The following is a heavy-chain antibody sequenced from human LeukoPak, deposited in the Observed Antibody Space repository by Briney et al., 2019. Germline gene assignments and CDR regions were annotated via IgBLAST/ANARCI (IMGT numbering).Heavy chain of an antibody. CDR2: IYYSGST. V-gene: IGHV4-59*01. CDR3: ARRGYFDWNDAFDI. CDR1: GGSISSYY. D-gene: IGHD3-9*01. J-gene: IGHJ3*02. Sequence: SETLSLTCTVSGGSISSYYWSWIRQPPGKGLEWIGYIYYSGSTNYNPSLKSRVTISVDTSKNQFSLKLSSVTAEDTAVYYCARRGYFDWNDAFDIWGQGTMVTVSS.